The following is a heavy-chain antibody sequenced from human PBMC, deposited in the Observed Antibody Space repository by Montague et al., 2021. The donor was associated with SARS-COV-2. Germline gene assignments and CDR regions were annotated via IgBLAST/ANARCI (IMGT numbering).Heavy chain of an antibody. CDR1: GGFLTSSGFF. V-gene: IGHV4-31*03. J-gene: IGHJ4*02. CDR2: IYYGGNT. Sequence: TLSLTCPVSGGFLTSSGFFWSWIRQPPGKGLDWVGYIYYGGNTYYNPSLKSRLTISVDTSKNQFSLKLTSVTAGDTAVYYCAAGAVTSNTKIDYWGQGTLVTVSS. D-gene: IGHD4-17*01. CDR3: AAGAVTSNTKIDY.